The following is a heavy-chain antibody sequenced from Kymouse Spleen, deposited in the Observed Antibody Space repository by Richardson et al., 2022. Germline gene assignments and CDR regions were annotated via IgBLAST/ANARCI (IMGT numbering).Heavy chain of an antibody. V-gene: IGHV3-33*01. J-gene: IGHJ6*02. D-gene: IGHD1-20*01,IGHD1-7*01. CDR1: GFTFSSYG. CDR2: IWYDGSNK. Sequence: QVQLVESGGGVVQPGRSLRLSCAASGFTFSSYGMHWVRQAPGKGLEWVAVIWYDGSNKYYADSVKGRFTISRDNSKNTLYLQMNSLRAEDTAVYYCARGPDNWNYYYGMDVWGQGTTVTVSS. CDR3: ARGPDNWNYYYGMDV.